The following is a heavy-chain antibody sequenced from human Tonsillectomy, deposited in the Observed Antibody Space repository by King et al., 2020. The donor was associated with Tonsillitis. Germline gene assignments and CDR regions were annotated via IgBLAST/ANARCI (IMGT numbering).Heavy chain of an antibody. CDR3: ARSKDWNLDY. D-gene: IGHD1-1*01. Sequence: VQLVESGGGLVQPGGSLRLSCAASGFTFSSYDMHWFRQAKGKGLEWVSAIVTAGDTYYPGSVKGRFTISRENAKNSLDLQMDSLRAGDTAVYYCARSKDWNLDYWGQGTLVTVSS. CDR1: GFTFSSYD. V-gene: IGHV3-13*01. J-gene: IGHJ4*02. CDR2: IVTAGDT.